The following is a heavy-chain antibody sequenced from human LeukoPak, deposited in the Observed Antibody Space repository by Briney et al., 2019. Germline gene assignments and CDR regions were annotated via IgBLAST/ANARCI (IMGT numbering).Heavy chain of an antibody. CDR2: ISGGGSTI. J-gene: IGHJ6*02. Sequence: GGSLRLSCAASGITFSDYYMSWIRQAPGKGLEWVSYISGGGSTIYYADSVKGRFSTSRDNAKNSLYLQMNSLRAEDTAVYYCARAWYSNYGMDVWGQGTTVTVSS. V-gene: IGHV3-11*01. D-gene: IGHD6-13*01. CDR1: GITFSDYY. CDR3: ARAWYSNYGMDV.